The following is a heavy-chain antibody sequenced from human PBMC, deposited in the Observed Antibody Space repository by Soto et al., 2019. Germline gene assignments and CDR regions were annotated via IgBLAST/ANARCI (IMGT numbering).Heavy chain of an antibody. Sequence: EVQVLDSGGGLVQPGGSQRLSCESSGFTFSNYAMSWVRQAPGKGLEWVSTISATGSTLYADSVKGRFTISRDNSKNTAYLQMNFLRAEDTAVYYCAKVSNKWAVAQRGYFDYWGQGTLVTVSS. D-gene: IGHD6-19*01. CDR2: ISATGST. CDR1: GFTFSNYA. CDR3: AKVSNKWAVAQRGYFDY. J-gene: IGHJ4*02. V-gene: IGHV3-23*01.